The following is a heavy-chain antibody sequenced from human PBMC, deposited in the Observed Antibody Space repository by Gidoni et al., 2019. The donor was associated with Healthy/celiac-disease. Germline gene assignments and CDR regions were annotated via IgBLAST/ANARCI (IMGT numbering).Heavy chain of an antibody. CDR1: GGSISSSSYY. Sequence: LQLQESGPGLVKPSETMSLTCTVSGGSISSSSYYWGWIRQPPGKGLEWIGSIYYSGSTYYNPSLKSLVTISVDTSKNQFSLKLSSVTAADTAVYYCARHVIKWEPYYFDYWGQGTLVTVSS. J-gene: IGHJ4*02. D-gene: IGHD1-26*01. CDR2: IYYSGST. CDR3: ARHVIKWEPYYFDY. V-gene: IGHV4-39*01.